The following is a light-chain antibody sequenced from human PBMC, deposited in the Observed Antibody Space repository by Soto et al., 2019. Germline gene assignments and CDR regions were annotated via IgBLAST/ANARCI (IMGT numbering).Light chain of an antibody. CDR3: LSYTASSTFV. CDR2: EVI. V-gene: IGLV2-14*01. CDR1: SSDVGAYNY. Sequence: QSALTQPASVSGSPGQSITIPCTGTSSDVGAYNYVTWYQQHPGKAPKLMIYEVIKRPSGVSNRFSGSKSDNTASLTISGLQTEDEADYYCLSYTASSTFVFGTGTKVTVL. J-gene: IGLJ1*01.